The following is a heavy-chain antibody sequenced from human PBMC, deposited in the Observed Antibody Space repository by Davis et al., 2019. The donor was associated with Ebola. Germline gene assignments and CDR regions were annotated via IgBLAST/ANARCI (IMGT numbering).Heavy chain of an antibody. Sequence: PGGSLRLSCAASGFTFSSYGMHWVRQAPGKGLEWVAVIWYDGSNKYYADSVKGRFTISRDNSKNTLYLQMNSLRAEDTAVYYCARRTAPGWFDPWGQGTLVTVSS. J-gene: IGHJ5*02. CDR2: IWYDGSNK. CDR1: GFTFSSYG. V-gene: IGHV3-33*01. CDR3: ARRTAPGWFDP.